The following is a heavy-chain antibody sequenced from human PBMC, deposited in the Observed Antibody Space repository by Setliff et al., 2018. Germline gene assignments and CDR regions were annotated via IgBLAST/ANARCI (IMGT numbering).Heavy chain of an antibody. D-gene: IGHD4-17*01. CDR1: GSAISSGHY. CDR3: VRDAGDGYGVDAYAGGGFDF. CDR2: FRPSGKT. V-gene: IGHV4-38-2*02. J-gene: IGHJ3*01. Sequence: SETLSLTCAVSGSAISSGHYWGWIRQPPGKGLEWIGSFRPSGKTYYNPSLKSRVTISVDTSKKYFSLKLTSVTAADTAVYYCVRDAGDGYGVDAYAGGGFDFWGQGTMVTVSS.